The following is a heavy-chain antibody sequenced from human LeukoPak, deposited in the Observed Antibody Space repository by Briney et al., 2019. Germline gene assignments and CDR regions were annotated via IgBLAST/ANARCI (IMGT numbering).Heavy chain of an antibody. Sequence: SSETLSLTCAVYGGSFSNYYWSWIRQPPGKGLEWIGEINQSGSINYNPSLKSRVTISVDTSKNQFSLKLSSVTAADTALYYCARGSFDYGDYQIFDYWGQGTPVTVSS. J-gene: IGHJ4*02. CDR3: ARGSFDYGDYQIFDY. CDR2: INQSGSI. V-gene: IGHV4-34*01. CDR1: GGSFSNYY. D-gene: IGHD4-17*01.